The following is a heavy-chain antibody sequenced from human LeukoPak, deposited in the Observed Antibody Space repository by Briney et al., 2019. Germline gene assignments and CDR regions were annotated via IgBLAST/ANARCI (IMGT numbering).Heavy chain of an antibody. CDR3: ARDRVGATSLPFDY. D-gene: IGHD1-26*01. CDR1: GFTFSSYA. Sequence: GRSLRLSCAASGFTFSSYAMHWVRQAPGKGLEWVAVISYDGSNKYYADSVKGRFTISRDNAKNSLYLQMNSLRAEDTAVYYCARDRVGATSLPFDYWGQGTLVTVSS. J-gene: IGHJ4*02. CDR2: ISYDGSNK. V-gene: IGHV3-30-3*01.